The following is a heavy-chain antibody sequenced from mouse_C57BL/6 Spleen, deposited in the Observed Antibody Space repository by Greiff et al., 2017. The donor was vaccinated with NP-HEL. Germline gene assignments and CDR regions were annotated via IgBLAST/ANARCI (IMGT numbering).Heavy chain of an antibody. J-gene: IGHJ3*01. Sequence: VKLMESGAELVKPGASVKISCKASGYAFSSYWMNWVKQRPGKGLEWIGQIYPGDGDTNYNGKFKGKATLAADKSSSTAYMQLSSLTSEDSAVYFCARRDGSSSPWFAYWGQGTLVTVSA. D-gene: IGHD1-1*01. CDR3: ARRDGSSSPWFAY. CDR1: GYAFSSYW. CDR2: IYPGDGDT. V-gene: IGHV1-80*01.